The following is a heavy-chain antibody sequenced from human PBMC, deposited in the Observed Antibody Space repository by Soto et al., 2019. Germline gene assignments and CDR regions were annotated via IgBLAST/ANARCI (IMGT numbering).Heavy chain of an antibody. Sequence: GGSLRLSCAASGFTFSSYAMHWVRQAPGKGLEWVAVISYDGSNKYYADSVKGRFTISRDNSKNTLYLQMNSLRAEDTAVYYCARDLYVVVVPAATSDYGELVDYWGQGTLVTVSS. CDR2: ISYDGSNK. V-gene: IGHV3-30-3*01. D-gene: IGHD2-2*01. CDR3: ARDLYVVVVPAATSDYGELVDY. J-gene: IGHJ4*02. CDR1: GFTFSSYA.